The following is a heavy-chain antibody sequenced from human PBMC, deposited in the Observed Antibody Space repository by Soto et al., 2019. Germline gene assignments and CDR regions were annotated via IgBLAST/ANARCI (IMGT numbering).Heavy chain of an antibody. CDR2: ISAYNGNT. CDR3: ARDPPYSCGWYAGFDP. Sequence: ASVKVSCKASGYTLTSYGISWARQAPRQGLEWMGWISAYNGNTNYAQKLQGRVTITTDTSTSTAYMELRSLRSDDTAVYYCARDPPYSCGWYAGFDPWGQGTPVTVSS. V-gene: IGHV1-18*01. J-gene: IGHJ5*02. D-gene: IGHD6-19*01. CDR1: GYTLTSYG.